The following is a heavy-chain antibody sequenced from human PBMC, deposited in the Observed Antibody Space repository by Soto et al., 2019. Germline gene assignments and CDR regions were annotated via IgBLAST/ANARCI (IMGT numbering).Heavy chain of an antibody. CDR1: GYSFTNYW. V-gene: IGHV5-51*01. CDR2: IYPSYSDT. CDR3: ARHDICSTTMCLNWFGP. D-gene: IGHD2-2*01. Sequence: PGESLKISCKGSGYSFTNYWIGWVRQMPGKGLEWMGSIYPSYSDTRYSPSFQGQVTISVDKSINTAYLQWSSLKASDTAMYFCARHDICSTTMCLNWFGPWGQGTLVTVSS. J-gene: IGHJ5*02.